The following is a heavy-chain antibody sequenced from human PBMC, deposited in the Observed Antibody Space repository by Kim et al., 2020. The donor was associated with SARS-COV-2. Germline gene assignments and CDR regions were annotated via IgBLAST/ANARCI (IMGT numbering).Heavy chain of an antibody. Sequence: SVKVSCKASEGTFSSYTVSWVRQAPGQGLEWMGGIIGIFGTAKSAQKFQDRLTITADESTSTVYMELRGLRSEDMAMYYCARVGVDYSNDGGSDIWGQGTMVTVSS. V-gene: IGHV1-69*13. CDR3: ARVGVDYSNDGGSDI. J-gene: IGHJ3*02. CDR1: EGTFSSYT. CDR2: IIGIFGTA. D-gene: IGHD4-4*01.